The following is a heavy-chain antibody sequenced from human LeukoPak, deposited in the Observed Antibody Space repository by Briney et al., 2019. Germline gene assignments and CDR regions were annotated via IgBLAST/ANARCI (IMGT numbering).Heavy chain of an antibody. D-gene: IGHD3-9*01. J-gene: IGHJ4*02. V-gene: IGHV3-9*01. CDR1: GFTFDDYA. CDR3: AKDSSDILTEYHSQFDY. Sequence: GRSLRLSCAASGFTFDDYAVHWVRQAPGKGLEWVSGISWNSGSIGYADSVKGRFTISRDNAKNSLYLQMNSLRAEDTALYYCAKDSSDILTEYHSQFDYWGQGTLVTVSS. CDR2: ISWNSGSI.